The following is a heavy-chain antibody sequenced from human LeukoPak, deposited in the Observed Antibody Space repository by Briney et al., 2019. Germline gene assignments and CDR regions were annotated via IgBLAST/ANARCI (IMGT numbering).Heavy chain of an antibody. D-gene: IGHD4-11*01. CDR3: ARGASVRSGTFDI. CDR2: LYYTGTT. V-gene: IGHV4-59*01. CDR1: GXSINTYY. J-gene: IGHJ3*02. Sequence: PSETLSLTCTVSGXSINTYYWSWIRQPPGKGLEWIGYLYYTGTTNYNPSLKSRLTISVDTSKNQLSLRLTSVTAADAAVYYCARGASVRSGTFDIWGQGTMVTVSS.